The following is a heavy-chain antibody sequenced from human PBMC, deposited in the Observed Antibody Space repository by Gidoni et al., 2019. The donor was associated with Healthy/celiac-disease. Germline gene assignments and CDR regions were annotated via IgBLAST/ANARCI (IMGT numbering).Heavy chain of an antibody. CDR3: ARAPQRRSSRGSFDY. D-gene: IGHD6-13*01. Sequence: QVQLQQWGAGLLKPSETLSLTCAVYGGSFSGYYWSWIRQPPGKGLEWIGEINHSGSTNYNPSLKSRVTISVDTSKNQFSLKLSSVTAADTAVYYCARAPQRRSSRGSFDYWGQGTLVTVSS. CDR2: INHSGST. CDR1: GGSFSGYY. V-gene: IGHV4-34*01. J-gene: IGHJ4*02.